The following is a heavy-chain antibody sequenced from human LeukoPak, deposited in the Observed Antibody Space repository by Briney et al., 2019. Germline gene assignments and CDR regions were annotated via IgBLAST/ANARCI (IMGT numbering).Heavy chain of an antibody. CDR2: IKSKTDGGTT. CDR1: GFTFSNAW. Sequence: GGSLRLSCAASGFTFSNAWMSWVRQAPGKGLEWVGRIKSKTDGGTTDYAAPVKGGFTISRDDSKNTLYLQMNSLKTEDTAVYYCTTDTYYYGSGSHDYWGQGTLVTVSS. CDR3: TTDTYYYGSGSHDY. D-gene: IGHD3-10*01. J-gene: IGHJ4*02. V-gene: IGHV3-15*01.